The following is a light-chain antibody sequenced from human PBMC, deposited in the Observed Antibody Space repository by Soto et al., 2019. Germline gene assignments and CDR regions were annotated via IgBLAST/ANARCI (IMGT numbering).Light chain of an antibody. CDR2: EVS. J-gene: IGLJ1*01. V-gene: IGLV2-14*01. CDR1: SSDVSGYNY. CDR3: SSCTSSTTYV. Sequence: QSVLTQPASVSGSPGQSITISCTGTSSDVSGYNYVSWYQQHPGKAPKLMISEVSNRPSGISNRFSGSKSGNTASLTISGLQADDEADYYCSSCTSSTTYVFGTGTKSPS.